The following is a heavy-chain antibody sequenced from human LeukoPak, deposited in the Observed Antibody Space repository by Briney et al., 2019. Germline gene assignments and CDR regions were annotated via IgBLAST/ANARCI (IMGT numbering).Heavy chain of an antibody. CDR1: GFTFSSYA. J-gene: IGHJ4*02. CDR2: ISGSGGST. V-gene: IGHV3-23*01. CDR3: AAHRGWSSPVFDY. Sequence: GSLRLSCAASGFTFSSYAMSWVRQAPGKGLEWVSAISGSGGSTYYADSVKGRFTISRDNSKNTLYLQMNSLRAEDTAAYYCAAHRGWSSPVFDYWGQGTLVTVSS. D-gene: IGHD6-19*01.